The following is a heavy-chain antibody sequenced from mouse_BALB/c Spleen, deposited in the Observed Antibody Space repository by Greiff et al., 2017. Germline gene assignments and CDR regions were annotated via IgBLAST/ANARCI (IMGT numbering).Heavy chain of an antibody. CDR1: GFTFSDYY. Sequence: EVQLVESGGGLVKPGGSLKLSCAASGFTFSDYYMYWVRQTPEKRLEWVATISDGGSYTYYPDSVKGRFTISRDNAKNNLYLQMSSLKSEDTAMYYCARSYQGAMDYWGQGTSVTVSS. D-gene: IGHD2-10*01. J-gene: IGHJ4*01. V-gene: IGHV5-4*02. CDR2: ISDGGSYT. CDR3: ARSYQGAMDY.